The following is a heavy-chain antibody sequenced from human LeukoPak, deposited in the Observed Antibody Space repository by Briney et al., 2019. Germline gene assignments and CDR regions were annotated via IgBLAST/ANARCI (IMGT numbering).Heavy chain of an antibody. V-gene: IGHV3-21*01. Sequence: GGSLRLSCAASGFTFSSYSMNWVRQAPGKGLEWVSSISSSSSYIYYADSVKGRFTIYRDNAKNSLYLQMNSLRAEDTAVYYCAREIVYYYATRDAFDIWGQGTMVTVSS. J-gene: IGHJ3*02. CDR1: GFTFSSYS. CDR2: ISSSSSYI. D-gene: IGHD3-10*01. CDR3: AREIVYYYATRDAFDI.